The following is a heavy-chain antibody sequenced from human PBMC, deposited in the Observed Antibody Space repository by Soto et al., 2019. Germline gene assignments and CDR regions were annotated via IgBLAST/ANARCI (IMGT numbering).Heavy chain of an antibody. CDR1: GYSFTDYH. J-gene: IGHJ6*02. V-gene: IGHV1-2*04. CDR2: INPKSGGT. D-gene: IGHD2-8*01. Sequence: ASVKVSCKASGYSFTDYHIHWVQQAPGQGLEWLGRINPKSGGTSTAQKFQGWVTMTTDTSISTASMELTRLTSDDTAIYYCARGDSTDCSNGVCSFFYNHDMDXWGQGTTVTV. CDR3: ARGDSTDCSNGVCSFFYNHDMDX.